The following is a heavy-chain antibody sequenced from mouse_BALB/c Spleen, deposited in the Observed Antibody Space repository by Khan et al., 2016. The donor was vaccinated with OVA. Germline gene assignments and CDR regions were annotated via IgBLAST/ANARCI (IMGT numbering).Heavy chain of an antibody. CDR2: ISSSDST. CDR3: ARWNYRYDGYFDY. J-gene: IGHJ2*01. CDR1: GDSITSGY. Sequence: EVQLQESGPSLVKPSQTLSLTCSVTGDSITSGYWNWIRKFPGNKLEYMGYISSSDSTFYNPSLKSRISITRDTSKNQYYLQLNSLTTEDTATYYCARWNYRYDGYFDYWGQGPTLPVSS. D-gene: IGHD2-14*01. V-gene: IGHV3-8*02.